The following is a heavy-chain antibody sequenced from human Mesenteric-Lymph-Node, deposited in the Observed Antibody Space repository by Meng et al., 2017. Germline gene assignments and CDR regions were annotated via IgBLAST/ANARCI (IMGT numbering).Heavy chain of an antibody. CDR3: ARDWGDVRGGFDF. Sequence: QVRLCQFWPGLWKPSQTLSLTWSIPGDSVSSNSAAWNWIRQSPSRGLEWLGRTYYRSKYYNDYALSVKSRITINPDTSKNQFSLQLNSVTPEDTAIYYCARDWGDVRGGFDFWGQGTLVTVSS. CDR1: GDSVSSNSAA. V-gene: IGHV6-1*01. D-gene: IGHD3-10*02. J-gene: IGHJ4*02. CDR2: TYYRSKYYN.